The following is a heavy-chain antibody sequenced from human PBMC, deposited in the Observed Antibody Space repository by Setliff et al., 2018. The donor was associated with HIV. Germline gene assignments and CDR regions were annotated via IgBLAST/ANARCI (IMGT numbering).Heavy chain of an antibody. CDR2: IRSKAYGGTT. CDR1: GFTFGDYA. V-gene: IGHV3-49*04. CDR3: ASDYYNFQDM. D-gene: IGHD3-3*01. Sequence: GGSLRLSCTASGFTFGDYAMSWVRQAPGKGLEWVGFIRSKAYGGTTEYAASVKGRFTISRDNAKNSLYLQMNSLRAEDTAVYYCASDYYNFQDMWGQGTMVTVSS. J-gene: IGHJ3*02.